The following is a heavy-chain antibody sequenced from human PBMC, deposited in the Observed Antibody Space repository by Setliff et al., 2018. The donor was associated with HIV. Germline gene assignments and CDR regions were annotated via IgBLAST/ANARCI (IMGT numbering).Heavy chain of an antibody. CDR1: GGSISSYY. J-gene: IGHJ1*01. Sequence: SETLSLTCTVSGGSISSYYWSWIRQPPGKGLEWIGYIYTSGSTNYNPSLKSRVTISVDTSKNQFSLKLSSVTAADTAVYYCARGPPRAKRVVVITTRYFQHWGQGTLVTV. CDR3: ARGPPRAKRVVVITTRYFQH. CDR2: IYTSGST. D-gene: IGHD3-22*01. V-gene: IGHV4-4*08.